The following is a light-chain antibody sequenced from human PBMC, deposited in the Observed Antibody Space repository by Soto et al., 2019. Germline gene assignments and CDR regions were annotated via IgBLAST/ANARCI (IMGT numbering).Light chain of an antibody. CDR1: SSDVANYNF. V-gene: IGLV2-23*02. CDR2: EVS. Sequence: QSVLTQPASVPGSPGQWITISCTGTSSDVANYNFVTWYQQHPGNAPKLMIYEVSKRPSGVSDRFSGSKSGNTASLTISGLQAEDEADYCCCSYAGSSTFVFGTGTKVTVL. CDR3: CSYAGSSTFV. J-gene: IGLJ1*01.